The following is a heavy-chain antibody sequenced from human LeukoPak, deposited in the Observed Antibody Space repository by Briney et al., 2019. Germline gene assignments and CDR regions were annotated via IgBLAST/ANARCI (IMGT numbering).Heavy chain of an antibody. CDR1: GFTLSSYW. V-gene: IGHV3-7*01. D-gene: IGHD3-22*01. Sequence: GGSLRLSCAASGFTLSSYWMTWVRQAPGKGLEWVANIKEDGSEKNYLESMKGRFTISRDNAKNSLYLQMNSLRAEDTAIYYCARYYYNNDGYSEDAFDIWGQGTMVTVSS. CDR3: ARYYYNNDGYSEDAFDI. CDR2: IKEDGSEK. J-gene: IGHJ3*02.